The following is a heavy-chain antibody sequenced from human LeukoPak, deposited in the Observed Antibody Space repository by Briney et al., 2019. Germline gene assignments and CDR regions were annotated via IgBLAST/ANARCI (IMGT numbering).Heavy chain of an antibody. J-gene: IGHJ2*01. CDR3: ARVVVVTSTDWYFDL. CDR1: GYSFTSYW. Sequence: ESLKISCKGSGYSFTSYWIGWVRQMPGKGLEWMGLIHPGDSDTRYSPSFQGQVTISVDKSITTAYLQWSSLKASDIALYYCARVVVVTSTDWYFDLWGRGTLVTVSS. V-gene: IGHV5-51*01. CDR2: IHPGDSDT. D-gene: IGHD2-15*01.